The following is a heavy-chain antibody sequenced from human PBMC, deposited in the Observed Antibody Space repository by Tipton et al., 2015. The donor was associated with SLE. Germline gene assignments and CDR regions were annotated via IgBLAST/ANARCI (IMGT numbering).Heavy chain of an antibody. D-gene: IGHD3-22*01. V-gene: IGHV4-59*11. Sequence: TLSLTCTVSGGSISSHYWSWIRQLPGKGLEWIGYIYYSGSTNYNPSLKSRVTISVDTSKNQFSLKLSSVTATDTAVYYCARDRSYYDSVVDIWGQGTMVTVSS. CDR3: ARDRSYYDSVVDI. CDR2: IYYSGST. J-gene: IGHJ3*02. CDR1: GGSISSHY.